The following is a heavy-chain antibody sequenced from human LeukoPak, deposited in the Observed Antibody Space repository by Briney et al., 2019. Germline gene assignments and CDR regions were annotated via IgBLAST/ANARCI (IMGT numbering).Heavy chain of an antibody. J-gene: IGHJ2*01. CDR3: ARSFLGDWYFDL. Sequence: PSETLSLTCTVSGGSISIYYWSWIRQPPGMGLEWIGYIYYSGSTNYNPSLKNRVTISVDTSKDQFSLRLTSVTAADTAMYYCARSFLGDWYFDLWGRGTLVTVSS. V-gene: IGHV4-59*01. D-gene: IGHD1-26*01. CDR1: GGSISIYY. CDR2: IYYSGST.